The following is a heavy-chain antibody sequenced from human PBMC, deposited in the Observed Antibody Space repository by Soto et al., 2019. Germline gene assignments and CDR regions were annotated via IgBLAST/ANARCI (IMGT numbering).Heavy chain of an antibody. J-gene: IGHJ4*02. V-gene: IGHV1-3*01. CDR1: GYTFTSYA. Sequence: ASVKVSCKASGYTFTSYAMHWVRQAPGQRLEWMGWINAGNGNTKYSQKFQGRVTITRDTSASTAYMELSSLRSEDTAVYYCARNYYDFWSGYYTGIDYFDYWGQGNLVPVSS. CDR3: ARNYYDFWSGYYTGIDYFDY. CDR2: INAGNGNT. D-gene: IGHD3-3*01.